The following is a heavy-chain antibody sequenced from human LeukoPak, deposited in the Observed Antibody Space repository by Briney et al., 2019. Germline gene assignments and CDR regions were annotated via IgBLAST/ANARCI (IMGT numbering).Heavy chain of an antibody. CDR1: RFTFSSYA. J-gene: IGHJ4*02. D-gene: IGHD1-1*01. V-gene: IGHV3-23*01. CDR3: ARGKGTGKFSYLDY. CDR2: ISGSGGST. Sequence: PGGSLRLSCAASRFTFSSYAMSWVRQAPGKGLEWVSVISGSGGSTYYADSVKGRFTISRDNSKNTLYLQMNSLRAEDTAVYYCARGKGTGKFSYLDYWGQGTLVTVSS.